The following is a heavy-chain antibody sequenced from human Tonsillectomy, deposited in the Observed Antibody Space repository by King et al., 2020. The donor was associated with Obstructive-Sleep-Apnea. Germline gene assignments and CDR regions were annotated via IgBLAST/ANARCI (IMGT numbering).Heavy chain of an antibody. J-gene: IGHJ4*02. V-gene: IGHV4-30-4*01. CDR3: ARVNRYYYGSGSRDY. D-gene: IGHD3-10*01. CDR2: IYYSGNT. Sequence: QLQESGPGLVKPSQTLSLTCNVSGGSISIGDYYWNWIRQPPGKGLEWIGNIYYSGNTYFNPSLKSRVTISVDTSKNQFSLKLSSVTAADTAVYYCARVNRYYYGSGSRDYWGQGTLVTVSS. CDR1: GGSISIGDYY.